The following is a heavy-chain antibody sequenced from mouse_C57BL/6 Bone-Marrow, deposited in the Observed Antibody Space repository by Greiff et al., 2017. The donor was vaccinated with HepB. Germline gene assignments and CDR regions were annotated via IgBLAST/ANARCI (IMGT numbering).Heavy chain of an antibody. CDR3: ARGGYGSRGWYFDV. D-gene: IGHD1-1*01. CDR1: GFTFSSYA. V-gene: IGHV5-4*03. Sequence: EVKLMESGGGLVKPGGSLKLSCAASGFTFSSYAMSWVRQTPEKRLEWVATISDGGSYTYYPDNVKGRFTISRDNAKNNLYLQMSHLKSEDTAMYYCARGGYGSRGWYFDVWGTGTTVTVSS. J-gene: IGHJ1*03. CDR2: ISDGGSYT.